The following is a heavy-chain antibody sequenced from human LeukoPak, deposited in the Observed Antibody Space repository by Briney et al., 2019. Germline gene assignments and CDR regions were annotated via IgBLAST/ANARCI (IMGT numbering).Heavy chain of an antibody. V-gene: IGHV4-59*12. J-gene: IGHJ4*02. CDR3: ARGDYYGSGSPPDY. D-gene: IGHD3-10*01. Sequence: SETLSLTRTVSGGSISSYYWSWIRQPPGKGLEWIGYIYYSGSTNYNPSLKSRVTISVDTSKNQFSLKLSSVPAADTAVYYCARGDYYGSGSPPDYWGQGTLVTVSS. CDR1: GGSISSYY. CDR2: IYYSGST.